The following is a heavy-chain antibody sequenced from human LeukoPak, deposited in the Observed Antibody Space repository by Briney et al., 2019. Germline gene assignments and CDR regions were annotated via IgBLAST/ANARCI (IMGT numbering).Heavy chain of an antibody. CDR3: ARCTYIILRGTAYGYWYFDL. J-gene: IGHJ2*01. CDR1: GDSISSGSYY. Sequence: PSETLSLTCTVSGDSISSGSYYWGWIRQPPGKGLEWIGSIFYSGSTFYNPSLKSRVTISVDTSKNQFSLRLTSMTAADTAVYYYARCTYIILRGTAYGYWYFDLWGRGTLVTVSS. CDR2: IFYSGST. D-gene: IGHD3-9*01. V-gene: IGHV4-39*01.